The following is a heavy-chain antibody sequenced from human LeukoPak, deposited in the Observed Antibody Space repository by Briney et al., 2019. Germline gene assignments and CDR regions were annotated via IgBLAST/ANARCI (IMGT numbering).Heavy chain of an antibody. CDR3: ARGSFAHYGSGSYYNVNWFDP. Sequence: GASVKVSCKASGGTFTNYAISWVRQAPGQGLEWMGGIIPIFGTANYAQKFRGRVTITADESTSTAYMELSSLRSEDTAVYYCARGSFAHYGSGSYYNVNWFDPWGQGTLVTVSS. CDR1: GGTFTNYA. D-gene: IGHD3-10*01. V-gene: IGHV1-69*13. CDR2: IIPIFGTA. J-gene: IGHJ5*02.